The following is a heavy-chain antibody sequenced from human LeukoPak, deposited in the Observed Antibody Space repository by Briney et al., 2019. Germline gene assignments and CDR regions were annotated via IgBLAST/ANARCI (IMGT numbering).Heavy chain of an antibody. D-gene: IGHD3-10*01. CDR2: MYYSGSP. J-gene: IGHJ3*02. CDR1: GVSVSSGSYY. Sequence: SETLSLTCTVSGVSVSSGSYYWSWIRQPPGKGLEWIGYMYYSGSPNYNPPLKSRVTISVDTSKNQFSLKLSSVTAADTAVYYCARDPPGARQGFDIWGQGTMVTVSS. V-gene: IGHV4-61*01. CDR3: ARDPPGARQGFDI.